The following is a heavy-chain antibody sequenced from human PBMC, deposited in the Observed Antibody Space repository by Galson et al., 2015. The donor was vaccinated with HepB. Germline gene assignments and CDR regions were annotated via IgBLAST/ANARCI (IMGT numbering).Heavy chain of an antibody. V-gene: IGHV3-66*01. D-gene: IGHD6-13*01. CDR1: GFTVSSNY. J-gene: IGHJ4*02. CDR2: IYSGGST. CDR3: ARLATGIAAAGPEYYFDY. Sequence: SLRLSCAASGFTVSSNYMSWVRQAPGKGLEWVSVIYSGGSTYYADSVKGRFTISRDNSKNTLYLQMNSLRAEDTAMYYCARLATGIAAAGPEYYFDYWGQGTLVTVSS.